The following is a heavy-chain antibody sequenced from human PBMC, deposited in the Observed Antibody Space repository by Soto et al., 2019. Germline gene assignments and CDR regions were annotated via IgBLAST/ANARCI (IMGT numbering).Heavy chain of an antibody. D-gene: IGHD4-4*01. J-gene: IGHJ6*03. Sequence: GGSLRLSCAASGFTFSSYAMSWVRQAPGEGLEWVSAISGSGGSTYYADSVKGRFTISRDNSKNTLYLQMNSLRAEDTAVYYCAKGDYSSYGGDYYYYYMDVWGKGTTVTVSS. CDR2: ISGSGGST. V-gene: IGHV3-23*01. CDR1: GFTFSSYA. CDR3: AKGDYSSYGGDYYYYYMDV.